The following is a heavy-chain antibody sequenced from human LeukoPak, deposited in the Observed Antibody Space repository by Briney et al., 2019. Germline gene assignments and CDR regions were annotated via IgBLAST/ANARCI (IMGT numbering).Heavy chain of an antibody. CDR2: LKLYDGSI. CDR1: GYSFIRYH. V-gene: IGHV1-46*01. Sequence: ASVKVSCKASGYSFIRYHIHWVRQAPGQGLEWMGVLKLYDGSISHAQKFQGRVTMTRDTSTSTVYMELSSLRSEDTAVYYCARADILTKPPVDYWGQGTLVTVSS. D-gene: IGHD3-9*01. CDR3: ARADILTKPPVDY. J-gene: IGHJ4*02.